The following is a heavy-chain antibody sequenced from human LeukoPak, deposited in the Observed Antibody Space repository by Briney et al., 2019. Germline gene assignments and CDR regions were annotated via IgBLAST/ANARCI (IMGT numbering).Heavy chain of an antibody. D-gene: IGHD5-18*01. Sequence: GASVTVSCKASGYTFTSYGITWVRQAPGQGLEWMGWISAYNGNTDYAQKLQGRVTMTTDTSTTTAYMELRSLRSDDTAVYYCARAVEQGYSYGLYFDYWGQGTLVTVSS. J-gene: IGHJ4*02. CDR1: GYTFTSYG. CDR3: ARAVEQGYSYGLYFDY. CDR2: ISAYNGNT. V-gene: IGHV1-18*01.